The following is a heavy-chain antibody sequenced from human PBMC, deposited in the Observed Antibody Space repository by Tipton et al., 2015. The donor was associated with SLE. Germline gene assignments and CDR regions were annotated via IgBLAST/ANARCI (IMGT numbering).Heavy chain of an antibody. D-gene: IGHD3-16*01. CDR1: GGSISSSSYY. CDR2: IYYSGST. V-gene: IGHV4-39*01. CDR3: ARTDGGGATFFDQ. Sequence: TLSLTCTVSGGSISSSSYYWGWIRQPPGKGVEWIGSIYYSGSTYYNPSLKSRVTISVDTSKNQFSLKLSSVTAADTAVYYCARTDGGGATFFDQWGQGTLVTVSS. J-gene: IGHJ4*02.